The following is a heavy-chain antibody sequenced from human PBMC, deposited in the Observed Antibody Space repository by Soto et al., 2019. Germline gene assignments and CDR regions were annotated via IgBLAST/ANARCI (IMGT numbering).Heavy chain of an antibody. Sequence: GGSLRLSCAASGFTLGTYWMTWVRQAPGKGLEWVAVISYDGSNKYYADSVKGRFTISRDNSKNTLYLQMNSLRAEDTAVYYCAKDPRGGTTGRDAFDIWGQGTMVTVSS. J-gene: IGHJ3*02. CDR3: AKDPRGGTTGRDAFDI. CDR1: GFTLGTYW. D-gene: IGHD1-1*01. V-gene: IGHV3-30*18. CDR2: ISYDGSNK.